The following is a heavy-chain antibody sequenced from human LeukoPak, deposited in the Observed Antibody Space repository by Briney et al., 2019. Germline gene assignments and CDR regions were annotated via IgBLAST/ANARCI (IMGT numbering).Heavy chain of an antibody. V-gene: IGHV3-20*04. Sequence: GGSLRLSCAASGFTFDDYGMSWVRQAPGKGLEWVSGINWNGGSTGYADSVKGRFTISRDNSKNTLYLQMNSLRAEDTAVYYCAKVSGERYYFDYWGQGTLVTVSS. CDR1: GFTFDDYG. CDR3: AKVSGERYYFDY. CDR2: INWNGGST. D-gene: IGHD3-16*01. J-gene: IGHJ4*02.